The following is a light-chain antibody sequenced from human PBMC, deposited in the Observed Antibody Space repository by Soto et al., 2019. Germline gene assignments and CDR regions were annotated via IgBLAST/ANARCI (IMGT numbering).Light chain of an antibody. CDR2: DAS. CDR3: QQTYMTPIT. J-gene: IGKJ5*01. V-gene: IGKV3-11*01. Sequence: EIVLTQSPATLSLSPGERATLSCRASQSVSSYLAWYQQKPGQAPRLLIYDASTRATGIPARFSGSGSGTDFTLTISSLQPEDFATYYCQQTYMTPITFGQGTQLETK. CDR1: QSVSSY.